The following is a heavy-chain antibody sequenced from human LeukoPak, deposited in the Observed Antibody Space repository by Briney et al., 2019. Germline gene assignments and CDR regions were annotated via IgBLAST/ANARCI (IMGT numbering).Heavy chain of an antibody. D-gene: IGHD3-22*01. Sequence: ASVKVSCKASGYTFTSYGISWVRQAPGQGLEWMGWISAYNGNTNYAQKLQGRVTMTTDTSTSTAYMELRSLRSDDTAVYYCARDEGDNYYDSSGYYSGTGAFDIWGQGTMVTVSS. CDR2: ISAYNGNT. V-gene: IGHV1-18*01. CDR1: GYTFTSYG. J-gene: IGHJ3*02. CDR3: ARDEGDNYYDSSGYYSGTGAFDI.